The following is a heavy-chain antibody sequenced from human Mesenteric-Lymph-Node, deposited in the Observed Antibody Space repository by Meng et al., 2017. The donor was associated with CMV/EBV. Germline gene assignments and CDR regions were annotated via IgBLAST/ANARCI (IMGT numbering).Heavy chain of an antibody. Sequence: GSLRLSCTVSGGSVSSSSYYWSWIRQPPGKGLEWIGYIYYSGSTNYNPSLTSRVTISVDTSKNQFSLTLSSVTAADTAVYYCARIRPYYYGSETGHYYGMDVWGQGTTVTVSS. CDR1: GGSVSSSSYY. D-gene: IGHD3-10*01. CDR3: ARIRPYYYGSETGHYYGMDV. V-gene: IGHV4-61*01. CDR2: IYYSGST. J-gene: IGHJ6*02.